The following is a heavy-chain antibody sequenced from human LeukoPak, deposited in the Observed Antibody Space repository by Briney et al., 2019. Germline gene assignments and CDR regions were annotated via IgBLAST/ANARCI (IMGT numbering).Heavy chain of an antibody. CDR2: IYPGDSDT. Sequence: GESLKISCKGSGYSFTCYWIGWVRRMPGKGLERMGIIYPGDSDTRYSPSVQGQVTISADKSISTAYLQWSCLKASDTAMYYCARPWSSSGWVDYWGQGTLVTVSS. CDR1: GYSFTCYW. J-gene: IGHJ4*02. D-gene: IGHD6-19*01. V-gene: IGHV5-51*01. CDR3: ARPWSSSGWVDY.